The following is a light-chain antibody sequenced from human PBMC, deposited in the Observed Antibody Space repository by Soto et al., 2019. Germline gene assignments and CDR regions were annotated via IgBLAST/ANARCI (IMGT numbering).Light chain of an antibody. J-gene: IGKJ3*01. Sequence: QLTQSPSSLSASVGDRVTITCRASQDISRYLAWYQQKAGKAPKLLIYGTSTLQSGVPSRFSAFGSGTEFSLTISSLQPEDFATYHCQQRQRTPFTFGPGTTVDV. CDR2: GTS. V-gene: IGKV1-9*01. CDR1: QDISRY. CDR3: QQRQRTPFT.